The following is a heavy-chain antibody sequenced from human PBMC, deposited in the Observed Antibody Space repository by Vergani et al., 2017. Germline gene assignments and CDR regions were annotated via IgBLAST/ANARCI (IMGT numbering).Heavy chain of an antibody. CDR1: GYTFTRYG. Sequence: QVQLVQSGAEVKKPGASVKVSCKASGYTFTRYGISWVRQASGQGLEWMGWISAYNGNTNYAQKLQGRVNMTTDTSTSTAYMELRSLRSDDTAVYYWARDSGEQWLVHHYYYMDVRGKGTTVTVSS. CDR2: ISAYNGNT. J-gene: IGHJ6*03. D-gene: IGHD6-19*01. CDR3: ARDSGEQWLVHHYYYMDV. V-gene: IGHV1-18*01.